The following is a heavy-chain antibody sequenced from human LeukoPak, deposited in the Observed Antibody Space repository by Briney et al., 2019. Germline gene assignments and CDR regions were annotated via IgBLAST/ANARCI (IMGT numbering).Heavy chain of an antibody. V-gene: IGHV4-4*02. CDR3: ARRANTAPPYYFDY. CDR1: GGSISSDNW. Sequence: SETLSLTCAAFGGSISSDNWWSWVRQPPGKGLEWIGEIYHSGSTNYNPSLKSRVTISLDTSKNQFSLKLSSVTAADTAVYYCARRANTAPPYYFDYWGQGTLVTVSS. D-gene: IGHD5-18*01. CDR2: IYHSGST. J-gene: IGHJ4*02.